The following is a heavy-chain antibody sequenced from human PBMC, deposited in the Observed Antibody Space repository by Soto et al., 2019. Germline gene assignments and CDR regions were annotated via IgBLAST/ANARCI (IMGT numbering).Heavy chain of an antibody. D-gene: IGHD6-13*01. Sequence: QVQLVESGGGVVQPGRSLRLSCAASGFTFSSYGMHWVRQAPGKGLEWVAVISYDGSNKYYADSVKGRFTISRDNSKNTLYLQRNSLRAEDTAVYYCAKLKQQLDYYYYGMDVWGQGTTVTVSS. J-gene: IGHJ6*02. V-gene: IGHV3-30*18. CDR3: AKLKQQLDYYYYGMDV. CDR2: ISYDGSNK. CDR1: GFTFSSYG.